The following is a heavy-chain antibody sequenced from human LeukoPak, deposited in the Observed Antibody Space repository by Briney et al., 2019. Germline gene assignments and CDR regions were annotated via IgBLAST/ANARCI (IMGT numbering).Heavy chain of an antibody. Sequence: GGSLRLSCAASGITFNRYAMSWVRQAPGKGLEWVSAISDSGGSTYYTDSVKGRFTISRDNFKNTLYLQMNSLRAEDTAVYYCAKQDPSSSGWYPWGQGTLVTVSS. V-gene: IGHV3-23*01. D-gene: IGHD6-19*01. J-gene: IGHJ5*02. CDR3: AKQDPSSSGWYP. CDR1: GITFNRYA. CDR2: ISDSGGST.